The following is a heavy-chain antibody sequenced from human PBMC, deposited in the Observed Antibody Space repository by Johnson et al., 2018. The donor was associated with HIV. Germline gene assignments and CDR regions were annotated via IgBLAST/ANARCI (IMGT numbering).Heavy chain of an antibody. CDR3: AKDPMVATPANAFDI. Sequence: VESGGGVVQPGRSLRLSCVASGFTFSSYGMHWVRQAPGKGLEWVAVISYDGNNKYYADSVKGRFTISRDNSKNTLYLQMNSLRAEDTAVYYCAKDPMVATPANAFDIWGQGTMVTVSS. V-gene: IGHV3-30*18. CDR1: GFTFSSYG. J-gene: IGHJ3*02. D-gene: IGHD5-12*01. CDR2: ISYDGNNK.